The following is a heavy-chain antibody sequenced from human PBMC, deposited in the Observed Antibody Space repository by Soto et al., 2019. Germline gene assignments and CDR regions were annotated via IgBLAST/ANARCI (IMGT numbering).Heavy chain of an antibody. CDR2: IYYSGST. Sequence: SETLSLTCTVSGGSISSSSYYWGWIRQPPGKGLEWIGSIYYSGSTYYIPSLKSRVTISVDTSKNQFSLKLISVTAADTAVYYCARSIGSGYYGYWGQGTLVTVSS. D-gene: IGHD3-3*01. CDR1: GGSISSSSYY. V-gene: IGHV4-39*01. CDR3: ARSIGSGYYGY. J-gene: IGHJ4*02.